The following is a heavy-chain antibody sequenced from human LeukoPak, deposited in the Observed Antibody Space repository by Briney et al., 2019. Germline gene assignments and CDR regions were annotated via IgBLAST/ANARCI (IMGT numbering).Heavy chain of an antibody. CDR2: IWYDGSNK. CDR1: GFTFSSYG. J-gene: IGHJ4*02. D-gene: IGHD6-19*01. V-gene: IGHV3-33*06. CDR3: AKGDYGQWLVLSLFDY. Sequence: PGGSLRLACAAYGFTFSSYGMRWVRHAARKGREWVAVIWYDGSNKYYADSLKGRFTISSDNSKNSLYLQMNSLRAEDTAVYYCAKGDYGQWLVLSLFDYWGQGTLVTVSS.